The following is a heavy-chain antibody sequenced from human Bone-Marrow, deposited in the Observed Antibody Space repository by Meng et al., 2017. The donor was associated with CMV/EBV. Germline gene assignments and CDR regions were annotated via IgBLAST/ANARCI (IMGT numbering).Heavy chain of an antibody. CDR1: GFTFSSYA. V-gene: IGHV3-30-3*01. J-gene: IGHJ5*01. Sequence: GESLKISCAASGFTFSSYAMHWVRQAPGKGLEWVAVISYDGSNKYYADSVKGRFTISRDNSKNTLYLQMNSLKTEDTAVYYCTRLTEYSSSSWFDSWGQGTLVTVSS. D-gene: IGHD6-6*01. CDR3: TRLTEYSSSSWFDS. CDR2: ISYDGSNK.